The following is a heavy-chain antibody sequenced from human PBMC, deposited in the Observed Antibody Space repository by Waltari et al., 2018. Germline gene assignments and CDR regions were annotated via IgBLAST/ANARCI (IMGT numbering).Heavy chain of an antibody. V-gene: IGHV1-18*01. CDR1: GYTFTSYG. CDR2: ISAYNGNT. Sequence: QVQLVQSGAEVKKPGASVKVSCKASGYTFTSYGISWVRQAPGQGLEWMGWISAYNGNTNYAKNLQGRCTMTTDTSTSTAYMELRSLRSDDTAVYYCARVGGDFWSGYFDYYYYYGMDVWGQGTTVTVSS. J-gene: IGHJ6*02. CDR3: ARVGGDFWSGYFDYYYYYGMDV. D-gene: IGHD3-3*01.